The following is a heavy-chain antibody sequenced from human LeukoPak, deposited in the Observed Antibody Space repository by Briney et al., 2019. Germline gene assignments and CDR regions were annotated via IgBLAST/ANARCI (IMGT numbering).Heavy chain of an antibody. CDR2: IYYSWST. D-gene: IGHD5-12*01. J-gene: IGHJ6*03. CDR3: ARHGRSIVATIIYYNYYMDV. V-gene: IGHV4-39*01. CDR1: GASICSGSYY. Sequence: PSETLSLTCTVPGASICSGSYYWSWIRQPAGKGLQRLGCIYYSWSTYFYSSFNSRVTISVDTSKNTFSLKLSSVTAADTTVYYCARHGRSIVATIIYYNYYMDVWGKGTTVTISS.